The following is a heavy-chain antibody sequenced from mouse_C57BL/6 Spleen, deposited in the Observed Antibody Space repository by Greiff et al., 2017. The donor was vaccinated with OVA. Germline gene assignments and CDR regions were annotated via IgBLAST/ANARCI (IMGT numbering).Heavy chain of an antibody. J-gene: IGHJ4*01. V-gene: IGHV1-9*01. CDR1: GYTFTGYC. CDR2: ILPGSGST. CDR3: AFITAVVATEYAMDY. D-gene: IGHD1-1*01. Sequence: QVQLQQSGAELMKPGASVKLSCTATGYTFTGYCIEWVQQTPGHGLEWIGEILPGSGSTNYNEKLKGKATFTADNSSNTAYVQLSSLTTEDSAIYYCAFITAVVATEYAMDYWGQGTSVTVSS.